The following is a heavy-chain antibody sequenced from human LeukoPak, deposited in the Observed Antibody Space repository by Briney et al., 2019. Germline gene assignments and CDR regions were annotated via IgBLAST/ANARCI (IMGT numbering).Heavy chain of an antibody. D-gene: IGHD5-18*01. CDR2: IIPIFGTA. CDR3: ARGGGYSYEGGYYFDY. Sequence: ASVKVSCKAFGYTFTSYGISWVRQAPGQGLEWMGGIIPIFGTANYAQKFQGRVTITADESTSTAYMELSSLRSEDTAVYYCARGGGYSYEGGYYFDYWGQGTLVTVSS. J-gene: IGHJ4*02. CDR1: GYTFTSYG. V-gene: IGHV1-69*13.